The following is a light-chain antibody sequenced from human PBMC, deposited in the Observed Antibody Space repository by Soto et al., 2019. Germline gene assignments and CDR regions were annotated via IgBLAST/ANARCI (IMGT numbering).Light chain of an antibody. J-gene: IGLJ1*01. CDR1: SSDVGGYNY. V-gene: IGLV2-8*01. CDR3: QSYDGGLSGYV. CDR2: EVS. Sequence: QSALTQPPSASGSPGQSVTISCTGTSSDVGGYNYVSWYQQHPGKAPKLMIYEVSKRPSGVPDRFSGSKSGTSASLAITGLQFEDEADYYCQSYDGGLSGYVFGTGTKVTVL.